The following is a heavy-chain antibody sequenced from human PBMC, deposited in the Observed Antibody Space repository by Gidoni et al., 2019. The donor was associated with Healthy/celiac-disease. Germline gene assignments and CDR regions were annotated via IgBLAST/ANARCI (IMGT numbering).Heavy chain of an antibody. Sequence: QVQLVESGGGVVQPGGSLRLACAASGFNFSSYGMHWVRQAPGKGLEWVAFIRYDGSNKYYADSVKGRFTISRDNSKNTLYLQMNSLRAEDTAVYYCATTSIAARLSYFDYWGQGTLVTVSS. CDR3: ATTSIAARLSYFDY. J-gene: IGHJ4*02. CDR2: IRYDGSNK. D-gene: IGHD6-6*01. CDR1: GFNFSSYG. V-gene: IGHV3-30*02.